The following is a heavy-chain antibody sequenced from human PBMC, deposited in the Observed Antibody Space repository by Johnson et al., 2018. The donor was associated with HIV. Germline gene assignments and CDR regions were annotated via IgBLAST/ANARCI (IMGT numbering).Heavy chain of an antibody. V-gene: IGHV3-11*01. CDR3: GKDMEWDRGSYGKYDAFDI. D-gene: IGHD3-16*01. CDR2: ISTSGGPF. CDR1: GFILGDYD. J-gene: IGHJ3*02. Sequence: QVQLVESGGGLVQPGGSLRLSCAASGFILGDYDMSWVRQAPGKGLECVSYISTSGGPFYYVDSVKGRFTISRDNAKNSLYLQMNSLRTEDTAVYYCGKDMEWDRGSYGKYDAFDIWSRGTMVTVSS.